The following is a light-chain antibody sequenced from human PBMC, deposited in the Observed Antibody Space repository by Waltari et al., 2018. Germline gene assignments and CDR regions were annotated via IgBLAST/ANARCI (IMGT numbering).Light chain of an antibody. J-gene: IGKJ4*01. CDR3: QQYNDWPPLT. V-gene: IGKV3-15*01. Sequence: ETVMTQSPATLSASPGDGATLSCRASQSVGSKVAWYQQKPGQAPRLLIYDTSTRATGIPARFSGGGSGTEFTLTISSLQSEDFALYFCQQYNDWPPLTFGGGTKVEIK. CDR2: DTS. CDR1: QSVGSK.